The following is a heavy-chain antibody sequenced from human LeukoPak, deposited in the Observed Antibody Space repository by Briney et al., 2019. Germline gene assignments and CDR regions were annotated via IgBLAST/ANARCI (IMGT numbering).Heavy chain of an antibody. CDR1: GFTFSSYG. CDR2: ISGGATK. J-gene: IGHJ6*04. V-gene: IGHV3-23*01. CDR3: AELGITMIGGV. Sequence: GGSLRLSCEASGFTFSSYGMSWVRQAPGKGLEWVSAISGGATKYYADSVKGRFTISRDNAKNSLYLQMNSLRAEDTAVYYCAELGITMIGGVWGKGTTVTISS. D-gene: IGHD3-10*02.